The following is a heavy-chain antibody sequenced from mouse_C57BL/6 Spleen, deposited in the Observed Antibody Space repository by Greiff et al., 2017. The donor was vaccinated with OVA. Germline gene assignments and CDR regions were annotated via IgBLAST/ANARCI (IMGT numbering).Heavy chain of an antibody. Sequence: QVQLKQSGAELVKPGASVKMSCKASGYTFTSYWITWVKQRPGQGLEWIGDIYPGSGSTNYNEKFKSKATLTVDTSSSTAYMQLSSLTSEDSAVYYCARSYYDYGRDYYAMDYWGQGTSVTVSS. CDR1: GYTFTSYW. D-gene: IGHD2-4*01. J-gene: IGHJ4*01. V-gene: IGHV1-55*01. CDR2: IYPGSGST. CDR3: ARSYYDYGRDYYAMDY.